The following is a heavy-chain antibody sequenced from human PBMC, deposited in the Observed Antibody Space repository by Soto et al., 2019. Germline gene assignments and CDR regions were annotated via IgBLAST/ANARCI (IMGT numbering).Heavy chain of an antibody. CDR2: IYYSGST. CDR1: GGSISSGDYY. CDR3: VREWGDNWFDP. Sequence: SETLSLTCTVSGGSISSGDYYWGWIRQPPGKGREWSGYIYYSGSTFYNPSLKNRVTISLDTSKIQFSLKLSSLTTAETAVYYCVREWGDNWFDPWGQGTLVTVSS. J-gene: IGHJ5*02. V-gene: IGHV4-30-4*01. D-gene: IGHD1-26*01.